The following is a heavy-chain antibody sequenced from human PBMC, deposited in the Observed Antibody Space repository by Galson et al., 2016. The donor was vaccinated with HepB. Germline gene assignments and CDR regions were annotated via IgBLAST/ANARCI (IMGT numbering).Heavy chain of an antibody. J-gene: IGHJ4*02. CDR1: GYSFTTYA. Sequence: SVKVSCKASGYSFTTYAMNWVRQVPGQGLEWMGWINTKTGNPTYAQGFTGRFAFSLDTSVSTAYLQISSLKADDSAVYYCARAVGGHFDHWGQGTLVTVSS. V-gene: IGHV7-4-1*02. D-gene: IGHD3-10*01. CDR3: ARAVGGHFDH. CDR2: INTKTGNP.